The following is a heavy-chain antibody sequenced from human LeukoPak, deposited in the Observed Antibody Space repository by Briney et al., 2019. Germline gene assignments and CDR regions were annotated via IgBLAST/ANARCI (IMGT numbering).Heavy chain of an antibody. CDR2: INHSGST. Sequence: SETLSLTCAVYGGSFSGYYWSRIRQPPGKGLEWIGEINHSGSTNYNPSLKSRVTISVDTSKNQFSLKLSSVTAADTAVYYCARSYYYDSSGYYLLHQYFDYWGQGTLVTVSS. D-gene: IGHD3-22*01. J-gene: IGHJ4*02. CDR1: GGSFSGYY. CDR3: ARSYYYDSSGYYLLHQYFDY. V-gene: IGHV4-34*01.